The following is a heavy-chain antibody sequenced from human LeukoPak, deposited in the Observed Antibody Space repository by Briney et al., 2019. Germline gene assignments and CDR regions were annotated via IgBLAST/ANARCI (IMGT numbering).Heavy chain of an antibody. CDR2: ISGYNGNT. CDR1: GYTFRNYG. D-gene: IGHD3-22*01. Sequence: GASVKVSCKPSGYTFRNYGINWVRQAPGQGLEWMGWISGYNGNTKYAQKFQDRMTMTTDTSTSTAHMDLRSLRSDDTAVYYCARDAAIVVTPKWFDPWGQGTLVTVSS. J-gene: IGHJ5*02. CDR3: ARDAAIVVTPKWFDP. V-gene: IGHV1-18*01.